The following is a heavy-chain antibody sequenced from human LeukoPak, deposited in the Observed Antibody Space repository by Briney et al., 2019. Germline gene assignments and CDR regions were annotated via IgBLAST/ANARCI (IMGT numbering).Heavy chain of an antibody. CDR2: ISGSGDST. Sequence: GSLRLSCAASGFTFSSYAMSWVRQAPGKGLEWVSAISGSGDSTYYADSVKGRLTISRDNSKNTLYLQMNSLRAEDTAVYYCAKALYGDPYYFDYWGQGTLVTVSS. D-gene: IGHD4-17*01. V-gene: IGHV3-23*01. CDR3: AKALYGDPYYFDY. CDR1: GFTFSSYA. J-gene: IGHJ4*02.